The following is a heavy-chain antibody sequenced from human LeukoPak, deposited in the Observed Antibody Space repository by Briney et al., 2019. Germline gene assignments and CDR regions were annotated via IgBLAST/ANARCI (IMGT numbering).Heavy chain of an antibody. CDR1: GGTFSSYA. Sequence: GASVKVSCKASGGTFSSYAISWVRQAPGQGLECMGGIIPIFGTVNYAQKFQGRVTITTDESTSTAYMELSSLRSEDTAVYYCARGAQLRYFDWLLFGWGQGTLVTVSS. V-gene: IGHV1-69*05. CDR3: ARGAQLRYFDWLLFG. CDR2: IIPIFGTV. D-gene: IGHD3-9*01. J-gene: IGHJ4*02.